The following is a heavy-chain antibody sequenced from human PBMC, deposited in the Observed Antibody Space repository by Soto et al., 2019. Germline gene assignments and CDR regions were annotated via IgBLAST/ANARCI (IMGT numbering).Heavy chain of an antibody. CDR3: ARALGHVLLWFGELPDWFDP. V-gene: IGHV4-31*03. CDR1: GGSISSGGYY. Sequence: PSETLSLTCTVSGGSISSGGYYWSWIRQHPGKGLEWIGYIYYSGSTYYNPSLKSRVTISVDTSKNQFSLKLSSVTAADTAVYYCARALGHVLLWFGELPDWFDPWGQGTLVTVPQ. J-gene: IGHJ5*02. CDR2: IYYSGST. D-gene: IGHD3-10*01.